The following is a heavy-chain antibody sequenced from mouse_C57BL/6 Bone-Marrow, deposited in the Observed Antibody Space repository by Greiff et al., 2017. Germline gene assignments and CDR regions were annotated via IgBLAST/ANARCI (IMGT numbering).Heavy chain of an antibody. CDR3: ARDPLYYGNLYYAMDY. D-gene: IGHD2-1*01. V-gene: IGHV1-69*01. CDR2: IDPSDSYT. J-gene: IGHJ4*01. CDR1: GYTFTSYW. Sequence: VKLQQPGAELVMPGASVKLSCKASGYTFTSYWMHWVKQRPGQGLEWIGEIDPSDSYTNYNQKFKGKSTLTVDKSSSTAYMQLSSLTSEDSAVYYCARDPLYYGNLYYAMDYWGQGTSVTVSS.